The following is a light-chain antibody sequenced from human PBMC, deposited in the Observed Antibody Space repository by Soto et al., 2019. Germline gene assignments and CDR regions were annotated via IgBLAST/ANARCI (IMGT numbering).Light chain of an antibody. CDR2: GNS. J-gene: IGLJ1*01. Sequence: QSVLTQPPSVSGAPGQRVTISCTGSSSNIGGGYDVHWYQQLPGTAPKLLIYGNSNRPSGVPDRFSGSKSGTSASLAITGLQAEDEAGSFSQSYDSSLRGYVFGPGTKLTVL. CDR1: SSNIGGGYD. CDR3: QSYDSSLRGYV. V-gene: IGLV1-40*01.